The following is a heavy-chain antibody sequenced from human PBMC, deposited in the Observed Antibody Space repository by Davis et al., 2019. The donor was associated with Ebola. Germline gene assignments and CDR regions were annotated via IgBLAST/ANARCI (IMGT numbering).Heavy chain of an antibody. CDR1: GFTFSSYA. CDR3: AKIGVRHSGDY. Sequence: PGGSLRLSCAASGFTFSSYAMHWVRQAPGKGLEWVAVISYDGSNKYYADSVKGRFTISRDNSKNTLYLQMNSLRVEDTAVYYCAKIGVRHSGDYWGQGTVVTVSS. J-gene: IGHJ4*02. D-gene: IGHD3-10*01. V-gene: IGHV3-30-3*02. CDR2: ISYDGSNK.